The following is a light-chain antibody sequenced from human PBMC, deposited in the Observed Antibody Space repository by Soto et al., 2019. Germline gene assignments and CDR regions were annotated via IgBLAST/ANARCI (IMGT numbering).Light chain of an antibody. Sequence: EIVMTQSPATLSVSPGERATLSCRASQSVSSNLAWYQQKPGQAPRLLIYGASTRATGIPARFSGSGSGTEFTLTISSQQSEDFAVYYCQQYNNWPGTFGQGTKVEI. CDR3: QQYNNWPGT. J-gene: IGKJ1*01. CDR1: QSVSSN. V-gene: IGKV3-15*01. CDR2: GAS.